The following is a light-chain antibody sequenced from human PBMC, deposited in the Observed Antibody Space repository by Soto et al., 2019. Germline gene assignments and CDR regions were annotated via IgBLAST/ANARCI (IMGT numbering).Light chain of an antibody. CDR2: GAS. CDR3: QQYNDWVT. Sequence: TVMTQSPDILSVSPGEGATLSCRASQSVGSNLAWYQQKPGQAPRLLIYGASTRATGIPVRFSGSGSGTEFTLTISSLQPEDFAVYYCQQYNDWVTFGGGTKVDIK. V-gene: IGKV3D-15*01. CDR1: QSVGSN. J-gene: IGKJ4*01.